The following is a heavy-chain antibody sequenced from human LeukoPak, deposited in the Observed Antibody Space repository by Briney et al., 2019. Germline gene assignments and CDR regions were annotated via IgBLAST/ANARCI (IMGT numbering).Heavy chain of an antibody. Sequence: SETLSLTCTVSGGPISSSSYYWGWIRQPPGKGLEWIGSIYYSGSTYYNPSLKSRVTISVDTSKNQFSLKLSSVTAADTAVYYCEGTVVPAAIFAYYYYGMDVWGQGTTVTVSS. D-gene: IGHD2-2*02. V-gene: IGHV4-39*01. CDR2: IYYSGST. CDR1: GGPISSSSYY. J-gene: IGHJ6*02. CDR3: EGTVVPAAIFAYYYYGMDV.